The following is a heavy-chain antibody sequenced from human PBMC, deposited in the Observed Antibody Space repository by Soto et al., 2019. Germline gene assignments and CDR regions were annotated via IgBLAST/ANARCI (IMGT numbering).Heavy chain of an antibody. J-gene: IGHJ4*02. CDR2: MAFSAGGT. CDR3: AKRHRSDWYFDD. V-gene: IGHV3-23*01. CDR1: GFIFSNYA. Sequence: GGSLRLSCAGSGFIFSNYAMSWVRQAPGKGLEWVSGMAFSAGGTYYADSVKGRFTISRDNSKNTLYLQMSSLTAEDTAVYYCAKRHRSDWYFDDWGQGPLVKVFS. D-gene: IGHD2-21*02.